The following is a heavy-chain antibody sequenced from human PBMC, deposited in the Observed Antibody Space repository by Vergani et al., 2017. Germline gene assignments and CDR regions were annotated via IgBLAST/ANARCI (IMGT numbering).Heavy chain of an antibody. CDR3: AAKGCGAGGCEMGCCGE. V-gene: IGHV3-30*03. Sequence: QVHLVESGGGVVQPGRSLRLSCVVSGFTSSYYGMHWVRQAPGKGLEWVAGISYDGTQKYYADSVKGRFTISRDNSKSTLYLQMNSLRTEDTAVYYCAAKGCGAGGCEMGCCGEWGQGTVVTVSS. D-gene: IGHD5-12*01. J-gene: IGHJ1*01. CDR2: ISYDGTQK. CDR1: GFTSSYYG.